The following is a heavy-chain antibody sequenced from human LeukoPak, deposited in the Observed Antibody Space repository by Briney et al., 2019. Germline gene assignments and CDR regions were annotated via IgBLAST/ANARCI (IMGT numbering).Heavy chain of an antibody. Sequence: KSGGSLSLSCAASGFTFSSYSMNWVRQAPGKGLEWVSSISRSSSSIYYAASVKGRSTISRDNAKNSLYLQMNSLRAEDTAVYYCARDQNYDFLEMFNNWFDPWGQGTLVTVSS. D-gene: IGHD3-3*01. CDR1: GFTFSSYS. CDR3: ARDQNYDFLEMFNNWFDP. V-gene: IGHV3-21*01. J-gene: IGHJ5*02. CDR2: ISRSSSSI.